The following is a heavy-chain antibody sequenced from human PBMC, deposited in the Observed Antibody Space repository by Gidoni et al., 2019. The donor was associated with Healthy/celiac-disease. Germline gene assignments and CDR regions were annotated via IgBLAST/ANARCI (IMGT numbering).Heavy chain of an antibody. Sequence: EVQLLESGGGLVQPGGSLRLSCAASGFPLSSYAMSWVLQAPGKGLAWVSAISGSGGSTYYADSVKGRFTISRDNSKNTLYLQMNSLRAEDTAVYYCAKAISDCSSTSCYLNYYYYGMDVWGQGTTVTVSS. D-gene: IGHD2-2*01. J-gene: IGHJ6*02. V-gene: IGHV3-23*01. CDR1: GFPLSSYA. CDR2: ISGSGGST. CDR3: AKAISDCSSTSCYLNYYYYGMDV.